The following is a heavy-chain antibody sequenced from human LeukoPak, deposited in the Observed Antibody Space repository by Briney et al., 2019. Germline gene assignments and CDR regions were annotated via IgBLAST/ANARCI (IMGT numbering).Heavy chain of an antibody. CDR1: GFTFDDHA. CDR2: ISWNSGSI. J-gene: IGHJ4*02. V-gene: IGHV3-9*01. CDR3: AKVGGYSYGYIDY. D-gene: IGHD5-18*01. Sequence: GGSLRLSCAAFGFTFDDHAMHWVRQAPGNGLEWVSGISWNSGSIGYADSVKGRFTISRDNAKNFLYLQMNSLRAEDTALYYCAKVGGYSYGYIDYWGQGTLVTVSS.